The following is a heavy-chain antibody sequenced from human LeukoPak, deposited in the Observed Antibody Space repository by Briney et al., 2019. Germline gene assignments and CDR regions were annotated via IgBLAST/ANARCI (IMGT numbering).Heavy chain of an antibody. Sequence: ASVKVSCKASGYTFTRYAMNWVRQAPGQGLEWMGWINTNTGNPTYAQGFTGRFVFSLDTSVSTTYLQISSLKAEDTAVYYCARGVQQYQLPPFDPWGQGTLVTVSS. CDR1: GYTFTRYA. J-gene: IGHJ5*02. V-gene: IGHV7-4-1*02. CDR2: INTNTGNP. CDR3: ARGVQQYQLPPFDP. D-gene: IGHD2-2*01.